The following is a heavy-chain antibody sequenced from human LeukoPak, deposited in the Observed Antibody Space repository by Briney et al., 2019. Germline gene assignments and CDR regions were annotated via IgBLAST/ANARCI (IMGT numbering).Heavy chain of an antibody. V-gene: IGHV4-59*12. D-gene: IGHD3-10*01. Sequence: KSSETLSLTCTFSGVSISSYSWSWVRQPPGRGLEWIGYIYYSGRTTYNPSLKSRVTISLDTSKNQFSLKLRSVTAADSAVYYCAGDYGSGSYRSDYWGQGTLVTVSS. CDR1: GVSISSYS. CDR2: IYYSGRT. CDR3: AGDYGSGSYRSDY. J-gene: IGHJ4*02.